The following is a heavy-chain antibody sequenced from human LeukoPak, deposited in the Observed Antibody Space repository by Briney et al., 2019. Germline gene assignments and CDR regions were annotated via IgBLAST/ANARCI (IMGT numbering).Heavy chain of an antibody. V-gene: IGHV4-31*03. CDR2: IYYSGST. J-gene: IGHJ4*02. CDR3: ARASEVENYDILTPPSYFDY. D-gene: IGHD3-9*01. CDR1: GGSISSGGYY. Sequence: PSETLSLTCTVSGGSISSGGYYWSWIRQHPGKGLEWIGYIYYSGSTYYNPSLKSRVTISVDTSKNKFSLKLSSVTAADTAVYYCARASEVENYDILTPPSYFDYWGQGTLVTVSS.